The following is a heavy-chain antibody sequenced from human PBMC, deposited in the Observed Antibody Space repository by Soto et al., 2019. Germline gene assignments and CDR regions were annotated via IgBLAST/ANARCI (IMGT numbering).Heavy chain of an antibody. Sequence: GGSLRLSCISSGFTFRTYTMNWVRQAPGEGLEWVSGIRGFSPYTFYAESVKGRFTISRDNAKNSLYLQMNSLRAEDTAVYYCAXDRGYDAHDYYYNAMDVWGQGTTVTVSS. J-gene: IGHJ6*02. D-gene: IGHD3-10*01. V-gene: IGHV3-21*01. CDR1: GFTFRTYT. CDR2: IRGFSPYT. CDR3: AXDRGYDAHDYYYNAMDV.